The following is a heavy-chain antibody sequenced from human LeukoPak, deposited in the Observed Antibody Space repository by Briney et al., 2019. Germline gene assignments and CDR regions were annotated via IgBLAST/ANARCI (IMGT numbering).Heavy chain of an antibody. Sequence: SETLSLTCTVSGGSISNYYWTWIRQTPGKGLEWIGYIYYTGTTAYNSSLKSRVTISVDTSENQFSLKLNSVTDADTAIYYCARTSRHFYTSGSASKSWPDGMDVWGPGTTVTVSS. CDR1: GGSISNYY. CDR3: ARTSRHFYTSGSASKSWPDGMDV. V-gene: IGHV4-59*01. D-gene: IGHD3-10*01. J-gene: IGHJ6*02. CDR2: IYYTGTT.